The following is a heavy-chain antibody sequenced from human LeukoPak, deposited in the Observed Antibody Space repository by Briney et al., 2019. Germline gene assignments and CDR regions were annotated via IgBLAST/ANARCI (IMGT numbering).Heavy chain of an antibody. CDR2: ISGDGGST. CDR1: GFTFDDYA. CDR3: AKGASGSSSSGGFFDY. V-gene: IGHV3-43*02. J-gene: IGHJ4*02. D-gene: IGHD6-6*01. Sequence: GGSLRLSCAASGFTFDDYAMHWVRQAPGKGLEWVSLISGDGGSTYYADSVKGRFTISRDNSKNSLYLQMNSLRTEDTALYYCAKGASGSSSSGGFFDYWGRGTLVTVSS.